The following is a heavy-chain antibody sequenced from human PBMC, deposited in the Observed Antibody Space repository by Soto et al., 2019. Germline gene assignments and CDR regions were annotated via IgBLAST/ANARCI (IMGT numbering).Heavy chain of an antibody. J-gene: IGHJ4*02. CDR3: GRVPDF. CDR1: AGSISSGGYS. CDR2: IYHSGSP. Sequence: SQTLSLTCAVSAGSISSGGYSWSWIRQPPGKGLEWIGYIYHSGSPYYNPSLKSRVTISVDRSKNQFSLKLSSVTAADTAVYYCGRVPDFWSQGTPVTVSS. V-gene: IGHV4-30-2*01.